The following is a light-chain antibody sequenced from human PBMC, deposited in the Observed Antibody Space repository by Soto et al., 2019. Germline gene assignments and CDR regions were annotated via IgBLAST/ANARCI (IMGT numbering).Light chain of an antibody. Sequence: EIVLTQSPGTLSLSPGERATLSCRTSQSVSSSYLAWYQQTPGQAPRLLIYAASSRATGIPDRFSGSGSGTDFTLTISSLEPEDFAVYYCQQRMESFGQGTRLEIK. CDR1: QSVSSSY. CDR2: AAS. V-gene: IGKV3D-20*02. J-gene: IGKJ5*01. CDR3: QQRMES.